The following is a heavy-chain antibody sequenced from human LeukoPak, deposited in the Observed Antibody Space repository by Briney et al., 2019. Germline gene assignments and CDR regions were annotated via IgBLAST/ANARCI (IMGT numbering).Heavy chain of an antibody. V-gene: IGHV3-15*01. Sequence: GGSLRLSCAASGFTFSSYSMNWVRQAPGKGLEWVGRIKSKTDGGTTDYAAPVKGRFTISRDDSKNTLYLQMNSLKTEDTAVYYCTTDYSPYYLTAMVTGFDAFDIWGQGTMVTVSS. CDR1: GFTFSSYS. D-gene: IGHD5-18*01. J-gene: IGHJ3*02. CDR2: IKSKTDGGTT. CDR3: TTDYSPYYLTAMVTGFDAFDI.